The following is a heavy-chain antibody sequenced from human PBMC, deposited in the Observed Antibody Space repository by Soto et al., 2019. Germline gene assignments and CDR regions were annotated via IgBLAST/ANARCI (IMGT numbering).Heavy chain of an antibody. D-gene: IGHD5-18*01. J-gene: IGHJ4*02. Sequence: GGSLRLSCAASGFTFSSYAMHWVRQAPGKGLEWVAVISYDGSNKYYADSVKGRFTISRDNSKNTLYLQMNSLRAEDTDLYYCARDLDTAMVTPLLDYWGRGTLVTVSS. CDR1: GFTFSSYA. V-gene: IGHV3-30-3*01. CDR3: ARDLDTAMVTPLLDY. CDR2: ISYDGSNK.